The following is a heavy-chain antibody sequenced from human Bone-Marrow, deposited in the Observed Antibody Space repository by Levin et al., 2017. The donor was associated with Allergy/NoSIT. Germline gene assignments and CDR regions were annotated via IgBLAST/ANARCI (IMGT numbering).Heavy chain of an antibody. CDR3: IRRDSTHFYAS. V-gene: IGHV4-39*01. CDR1: GGSISSSTYITD. CDR2: MYYGGST. Sequence: SETLSLTCTVSGGSISSSTYITDWGWVRQPPGKGLEWIGSMYYGGSTHYGPSLESRVTISIDTSKNQFSLNLRSVTASDTAIYYCIRRDSTHFYASWGQGMLVTVSS. J-gene: IGHJ5*02. D-gene: IGHD2/OR15-2a*01.